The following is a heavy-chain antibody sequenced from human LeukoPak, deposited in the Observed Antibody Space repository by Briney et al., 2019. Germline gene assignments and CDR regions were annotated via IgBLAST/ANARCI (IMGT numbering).Heavy chain of an antibody. CDR2: INHSGST. D-gene: IGHD3-22*01. J-gene: IGHJ3*02. CDR1: GGSFSGYY. CDR3: ARAWIVVGGSHDAFDI. V-gene: IGHV4-34*01. Sequence: PSETLCLTCAVSGGSFSGYYWCWIRQPPGKGLEWIGEINHSGSTNYNPSLKSRVTISVDTSKNQFSLKLSTVTAADTAVYYCARAWIVVGGSHDAFDIWGQGTMVTVSS.